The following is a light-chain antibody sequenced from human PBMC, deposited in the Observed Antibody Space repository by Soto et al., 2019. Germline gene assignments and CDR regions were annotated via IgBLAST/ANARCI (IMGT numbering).Light chain of an antibody. J-gene: IGKJ4*01. CDR3: QQYGNSPT. Sequence: NVYTQPSSPPSLFSWEQATLHCRASQRVGSAYLAWYQQRPGQTPRLLIYGVSGRATGMPDRFSSSGSGTDFTLTISSLEPEDFAVYYCQQYGNSPTFGGGTKVDIK. CDR1: QRVGSAY. V-gene: IGKV3-20*01. CDR2: GVS.